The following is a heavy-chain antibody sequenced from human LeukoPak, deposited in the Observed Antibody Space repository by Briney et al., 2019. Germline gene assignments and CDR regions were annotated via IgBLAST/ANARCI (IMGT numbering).Heavy chain of an antibody. D-gene: IGHD2-15*01. Sequence: SETLSLTCTVSGGSISSSSYYWGWIRQPPGKGLEWIGSIYYSGSTYYYPSLKSRVTISVDTSKNQFSLKLSSVTAADTAVYYCARGKRCSGGSCYSRPTSFDYWGQGTLVTVSS. V-gene: IGHV4-39*07. J-gene: IGHJ4*02. CDR2: IYYSGST. CDR3: ARGKRCSGGSCYSRPTSFDY. CDR1: GGSISSSSYY.